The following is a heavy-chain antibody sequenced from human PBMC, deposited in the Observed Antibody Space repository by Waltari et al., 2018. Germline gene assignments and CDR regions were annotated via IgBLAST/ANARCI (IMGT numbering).Heavy chain of an antibody. V-gene: IGHV3-30*02. CDR1: GFSFSSYG. CDR3: AKDFAYYYYMDV. J-gene: IGHJ6*03. CDR2: IRHDGSNK. Sequence: VQLVESGGGVVQPGGSLRLSCAASGFSFSSYGMHWVRQAPGKGLEWVAFIRHDGSNKYYADSVKGRLTISRDNSKNTLYLQMNSLRAEDTAVYYCAKDFAYYYYMDVWGKGTTVTVSS.